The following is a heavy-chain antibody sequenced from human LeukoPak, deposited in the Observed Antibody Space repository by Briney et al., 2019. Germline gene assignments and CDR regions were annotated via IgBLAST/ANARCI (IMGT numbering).Heavy chain of an antibody. Sequence: SGESLRLSCATSGFTFSSYAMSWVRQAPGKGLEWVSAMSGSGGSTYYADSVKGRLTISRDNSKNTLYLQMNSLRAEDTAVYYCAKVRRGYYDSSGYYSNDAFDIWGQGTMVTVSS. J-gene: IGHJ3*02. V-gene: IGHV3-23*01. CDR3: AKVRRGYYDSSGYYSNDAFDI. D-gene: IGHD3-22*01. CDR1: GFTFSSYA. CDR2: MSGSGGST.